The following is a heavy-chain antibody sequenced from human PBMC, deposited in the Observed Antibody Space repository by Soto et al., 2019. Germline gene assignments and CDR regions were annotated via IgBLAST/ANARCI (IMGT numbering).Heavy chain of an antibody. D-gene: IGHD2-2*01. CDR1: GFTFSSYA. J-gene: IGHJ6*02. Sequence: HPGGSLRLSCAASGFTFSSYAMSWVRQAPGKGLEWVSAISGSGGSTYYADSVKGRFTISRDNSKNTLYLQMNSLRAEDTAVYYCAKGGRDIVVVPAVPPFYYYYGMDVWGQGTTVTVSS. V-gene: IGHV3-23*01. CDR2: ISGSGGST. CDR3: AKGGRDIVVVPAVPPFYYYYGMDV.